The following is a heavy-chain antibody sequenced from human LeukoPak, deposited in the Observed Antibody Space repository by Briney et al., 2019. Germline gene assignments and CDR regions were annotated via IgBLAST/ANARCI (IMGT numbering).Heavy chain of an antibody. V-gene: IGHV1-18*01. CDR1: GYDFINYG. J-gene: IGHJ4*02. Sequence: ASVKVSCKASGYDFINYGISWVRQAPGQGLEWMGWRSIYNGNTDYKLQGRVTMTTDTSTSTAYMEVRSLRSDDTAVYYCARLLLGIAVAGNDYWGQGTLVTVSS. CDR3: ARLLLGIAVAGNDY. D-gene: IGHD6-19*01. CDR2: RSIYNGNT.